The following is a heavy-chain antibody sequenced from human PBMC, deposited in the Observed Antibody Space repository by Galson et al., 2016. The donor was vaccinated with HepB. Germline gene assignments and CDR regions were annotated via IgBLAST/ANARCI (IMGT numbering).Heavy chain of an antibody. D-gene: IGHD4-17*01. V-gene: IGHV3-9*01. CDR3: AKGSYGDFPSWFDP. Sequence: SLRLSCAASGFTFENYAMHWVRQVPGKGLEWVSSITWNSGSKGYADSVRGRFTISRDNAKNSLYLQMNSLRPEDTALYYCAKGSYGDFPSWFDPWGQGTLVTVSS. CDR2: ITWNSGSK. CDR1: GFTFENYA. J-gene: IGHJ5*02.